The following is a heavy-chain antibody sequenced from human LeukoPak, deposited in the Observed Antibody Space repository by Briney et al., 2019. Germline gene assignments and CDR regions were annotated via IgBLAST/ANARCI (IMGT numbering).Heavy chain of an antibody. J-gene: IGHJ5*02. D-gene: IGHD2-2*01. CDR3: ARVTNVVVPAAMVGWFDP. Sequence: SETLSLTCAVYGGSFSGYYWSWIRQPPGKGLEWIGEINHSGSTNYNPSLKSRVTISVDTSKNQFSLKLSSMTAADTAVYYCARVTNVVVPAAMVGWFDPWGQGTLVTVSS. CDR1: GGSFSGYY. V-gene: IGHV4-34*01. CDR2: INHSGST.